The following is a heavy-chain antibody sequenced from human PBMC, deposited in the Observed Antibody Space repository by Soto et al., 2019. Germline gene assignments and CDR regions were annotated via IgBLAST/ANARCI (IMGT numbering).Heavy chain of an antibody. D-gene: IGHD3-10*01. V-gene: IGHV3-23*01. CDR3: AKQRADYGSGADTFYFDS. CDR1: GVTFSNYA. Sequence: EVQLLESGGGLVQPGGSLRLSCTVSGVTFSNYAMNWVRQAPGKGLEWVSSLSGSGGTTYYADSVKGRFIISRDNSKNTLYLLMNSLRAEDTALYYCAKQRADYGSGADTFYFDSWGKGALVPVSS. CDR2: LSGSGGTT. J-gene: IGHJ4*02.